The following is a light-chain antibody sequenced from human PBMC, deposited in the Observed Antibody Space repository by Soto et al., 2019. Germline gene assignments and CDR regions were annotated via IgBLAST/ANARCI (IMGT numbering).Light chain of an antibody. J-gene: IGLJ1*01. Sequence: QSVLTQPPSVSGSPGQSVAISCTGTSSDVGSYNRVSWYQQPPGTASKVMIYEVNNRPSGVPDRFSGSKSGNTASLTISGLQAEDEADYYCSSYTSSNTYVFGTGTKVTVL. V-gene: IGLV2-18*02. CDR3: SSYTSSNTYV. CDR1: SSDVGSYNR. CDR2: EVN.